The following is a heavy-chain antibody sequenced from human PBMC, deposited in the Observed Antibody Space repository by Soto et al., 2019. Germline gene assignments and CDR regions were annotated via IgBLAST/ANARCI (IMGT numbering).Heavy chain of an antibody. V-gene: IGHV4-61*08. CDR3: AGHRFVGAMGYYYYYYGMDV. CDR1: GCSISIFGYY. D-gene: IGHD5-18*01. Sequence: PADTLSVTCTVSGCSISIFGYYWSWIRHPPGKGLDCIVYIYYSGSTNYNPSLKSRVTISVDTSKNQFSLKLSSVTAADTAVYYCAGHRFVGAMGYYYYYYGMDVWGQGTTVTVSS. CDR2: IYYSGST. J-gene: IGHJ6*02.